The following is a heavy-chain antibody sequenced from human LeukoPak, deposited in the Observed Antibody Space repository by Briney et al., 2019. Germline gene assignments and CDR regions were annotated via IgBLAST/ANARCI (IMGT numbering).Heavy chain of an antibody. CDR3: ARRGYDCSSTSCYLPPYYYYYYMDV. CDR1: GFTFSSYA. CDR2: ISYDRSNK. V-gene: IGHV3-30*04. Sequence: TGGSLRLSCAASGFTFSSYAMHWVRQAPGKGLEWVAIISYDRSNKYYADSVKGRFTISRDNSKNTLYLQMNSLRAEDTAVYYCARRGYDCSSTSCYLPPYYYYYYMDVWGKGTTVTVSS. J-gene: IGHJ6*03. D-gene: IGHD2-2*01.